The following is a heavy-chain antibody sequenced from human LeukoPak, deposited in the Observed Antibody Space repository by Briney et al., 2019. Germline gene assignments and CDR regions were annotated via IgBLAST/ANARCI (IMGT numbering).Heavy chain of an antibody. Sequence: ASVKVSCKASGYTFTGYYMHWVRQAPGQGVEWMGWINPNSGGTNYAQKFQGRVTMTRDTSISTAYMELSRLRSDDTAVYYCARAPEGYDILTGYFGYWGQGTLVTVSS. D-gene: IGHD3-9*01. CDR2: INPNSGGT. V-gene: IGHV1-2*02. CDR1: GYTFTGYY. J-gene: IGHJ4*02. CDR3: ARAPEGYDILTGYFGY.